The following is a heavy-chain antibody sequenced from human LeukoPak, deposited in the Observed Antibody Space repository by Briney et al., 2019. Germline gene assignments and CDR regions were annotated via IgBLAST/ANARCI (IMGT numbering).Heavy chain of an antibody. CDR3: ARDGPYYYDSSGGDI. Sequence: RPSETLSLTCTVSGGSISSGSYYWSWIRQPAGKGLEWIGRIYTSGSTNYNPSLKSRVTISVDTSKNQFSLKLSSVTAADTAVYYCARDGPYYYDSSGGDIWGQGTMVTVSS. D-gene: IGHD3-22*01. CDR2: IYTSGST. CDR1: GGSISSGSYY. V-gene: IGHV4-61*02. J-gene: IGHJ3*02.